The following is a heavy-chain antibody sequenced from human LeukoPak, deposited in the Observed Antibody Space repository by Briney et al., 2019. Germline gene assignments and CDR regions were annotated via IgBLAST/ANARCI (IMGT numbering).Heavy chain of an antibody. J-gene: IGHJ6*03. V-gene: IGHV3-11*01. CDR1: GFTFSDHY. D-gene: IGHD1-26*01. CDR2: ISSSGNTI. CDR3: ARVVRVRRSYLYYMDV. Sequence: GGSLRLSCVASGFTFSDHYMSWIRQAPGKGLEWVSHISSSGNTIYYADSVKGRFTISRDNAKNSLYLQINSLRAEDTAVYYCARVVRVRRSYLYYMDVWGKGTTVTISS.